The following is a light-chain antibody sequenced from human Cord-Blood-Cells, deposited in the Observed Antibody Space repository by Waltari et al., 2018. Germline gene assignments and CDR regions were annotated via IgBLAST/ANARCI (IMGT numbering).Light chain of an antibody. Sequence: QSALTQPASVSGSPGQSITISCTGPSSDVGGYNYVPWYQPHPGKAPNLMIYDVSNRPSVVSNRFSGSKSGNTASLTISGLQAEDEADYYCSSYTSSSTLYVFGTGTKVTVL. V-gene: IGLV2-14*01. J-gene: IGLJ1*01. CDR3: SSYTSSSTLYV. CDR1: SSDVGGYNY. CDR2: DVS.